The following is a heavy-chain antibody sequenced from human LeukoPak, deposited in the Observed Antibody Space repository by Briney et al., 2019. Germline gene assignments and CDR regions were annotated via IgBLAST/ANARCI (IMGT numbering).Heavy chain of an antibody. Sequence: GGSLRLSCAASGFTFSSYAMSWVRQAPGKGLEWVSAISGSGGSTYYADSVKGRFTISRDNSKNTLYLQMNSLRAEDTAVYYCAKGRPTMIVVVTGFDYWGQGTLVTVSS. CDR1: GFTFSSYA. D-gene: IGHD3-22*01. CDR3: AKGRPTMIVVVTGFDY. CDR2: ISGSGGST. V-gene: IGHV3-23*01. J-gene: IGHJ4*02.